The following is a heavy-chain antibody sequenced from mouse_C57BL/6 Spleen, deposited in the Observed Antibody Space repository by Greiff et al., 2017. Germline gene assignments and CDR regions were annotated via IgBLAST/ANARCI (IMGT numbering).Heavy chain of an antibody. CDR3: AIGGGPYFDV. CDR1: GYAFSSSW. J-gene: IGHJ1*03. CDR2: IYPGDGDT. Sequence: QVQLKESGPELVKPGASVKISCKASGYAFSSSWMNWVKQRPGKGLEWIGRIYPGDGDTNYNGKFKGKATLTADKSSSTAYMQLSSLTSEDSAVYFCAIGGGPYFDVWGTGTTVTVSS. D-gene: IGHD3-3*01. V-gene: IGHV1-82*01.